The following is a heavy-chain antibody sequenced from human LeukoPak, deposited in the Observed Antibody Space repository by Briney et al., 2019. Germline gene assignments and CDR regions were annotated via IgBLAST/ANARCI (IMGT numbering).Heavy chain of an antibody. J-gene: IGHJ4*02. CDR2: ISGSGGST. CDR3: AKDRVIVGATSFDY. D-gene: IGHD1-26*01. V-gene: IGHV3-23*01. CDR1: GFTFSSYA. Sequence: GGSLRLSCAASGFTFSSYAMSRVRQAPGKGLEWVSAISGSGGSTYYADSVKGRFTISRDNSKNTLYLQMNSLRAEDTAVYYCAKDRVIVGATSFDYWGQGTLVTVSS.